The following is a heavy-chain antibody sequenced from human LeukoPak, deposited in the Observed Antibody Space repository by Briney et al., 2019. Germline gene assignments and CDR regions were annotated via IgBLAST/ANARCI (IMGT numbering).Heavy chain of an antibody. V-gene: IGHV1-2*02. Sequence: ASVKVSCKASGYTFTGYYMHWVRQAPGQGLEWMGWINPNSGGTNYAQKFQGRVTMTRDTSISTAYMELSRLRSDDTAVYYCARERTVAGTSAYYYYYMDVWGQGTLVTVSS. D-gene: IGHD6-19*01. CDR3: ARERTVAGTSAYYYYYMDV. CDR1: GYTFTGYY. CDR2: INPNSGGT. J-gene: IGHJ6*03.